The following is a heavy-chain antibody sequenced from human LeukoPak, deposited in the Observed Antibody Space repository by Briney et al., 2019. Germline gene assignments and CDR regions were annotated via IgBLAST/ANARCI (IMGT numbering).Heavy chain of an antibody. CDR2: IRAYNGNT. V-gene: IGHV1-18*01. Sequence: GASVKVSCKASGYTFTSYGISWVRQAPGQGLEWMGWIRAYNGNTNYAQKLQGRVTMTTDTSTSTACMELRSLRSDDTAVYYCARDFVGIAVAGTGSNWFDPWGQGTLVTVSS. D-gene: IGHD6-19*01. J-gene: IGHJ5*02. CDR1: GYTFTSYG. CDR3: ARDFVGIAVAGTGSNWFDP.